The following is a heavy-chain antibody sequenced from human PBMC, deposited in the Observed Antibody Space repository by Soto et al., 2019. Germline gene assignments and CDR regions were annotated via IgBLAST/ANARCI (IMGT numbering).Heavy chain of an antibody. D-gene: IGHD3-9*01. CDR3: ARAVCRVAIFCLAHLDV. V-gene: IGHV4-31*03. J-gene: IGHJ6*02. CDR2: IYYSGST. CDR1: GGSISSGGYY. Sequence: QVQLQESGPGLVKPSQTLSLTCTVSGGSISSGGYYWSWIRQHPGKGLEWIGYIYYSGSTYYNPSLKRRVTISVDTFKNQFSLKLSSVTAADTAVYYCARAVCRVAIFCLAHLDVWGQGTTVTVSS.